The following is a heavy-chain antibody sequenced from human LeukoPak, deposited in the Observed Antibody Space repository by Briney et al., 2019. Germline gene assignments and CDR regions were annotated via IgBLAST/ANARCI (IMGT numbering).Heavy chain of an antibody. CDR1: GASISGTAYY. CDR2: IYYSGST. J-gene: IGHJ4*02. Sequence: PSETLSLTCTVSGASISGTAYYWGWVRQPPRKGLEWIGNIYYSGSTYYNASLQSRVTISIDTSKNQFSLRLSSVTAADTAIYYCARTLHPPNLNWYFDYWGQGILVTVSS. V-gene: IGHV4-39*07. CDR3: ARTLHPPNLNWYFDY. D-gene: IGHD1-1*01.